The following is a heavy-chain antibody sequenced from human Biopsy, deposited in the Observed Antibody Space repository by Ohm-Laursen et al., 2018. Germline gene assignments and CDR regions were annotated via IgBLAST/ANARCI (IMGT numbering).Heavy chain of an antibody. CDR1: GGTFINYA. D-gene: IGHD1-26*01. J-gene: IGHJ4*02. V-gene: IGHV1-69*01. CDR2: IIPMFGTA. CDR3: ARGPHSGSHSCFDY. Sequence: SSVKVSCKASGGTFINYAISWVRRAPGQGLEWMGGIIPMFGTANYAQMFQGRVTISADESTSTSYMELSSLTTEDAAIYYCARGPHSGSHSCFDYWGRGTLVTVSS.